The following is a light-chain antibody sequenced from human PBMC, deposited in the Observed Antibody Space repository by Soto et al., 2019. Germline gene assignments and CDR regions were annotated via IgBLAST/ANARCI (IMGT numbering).Light chain of an antibody. V-gene: IGLV2-14*01. J-gene: IGLJ1*01. CDR2: QVT. Sequence: QSVLTQPASVSGSLGQSITISCTGTTRDIAGYNYISSYQQLPGKAPKLMIYQVTIRPSGISNRFSGSKSGNTASLTISGLQAEDEADYYCTSFSSSTPLYVFGPGTKVT. CDR3: TSFSSSTPLYV. CDR1: TRDIAGYNY.